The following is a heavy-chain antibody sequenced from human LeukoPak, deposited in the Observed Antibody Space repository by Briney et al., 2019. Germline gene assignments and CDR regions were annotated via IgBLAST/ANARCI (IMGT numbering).Heavy chain of an antibody. CDR1: GFTFSSYG. D-gene: IGHD3-16*01. Sequence: GGSLRLSCAASGFTFSSYGMHWVRQAPGKGLEWVAFIRYDGSNKYYADSVKGRFTISRDNAKNSLYLQMNSLRAEDTAVYYCARVGYDYVWGSSGIAFDIWGQGTMVTVSS. J-gene: IGHJ3*02. CDR3: ARVGYDYVWGSSGIAFDI. CDR2: IRYDGSNK. V-gene: IGHV3-30*02.